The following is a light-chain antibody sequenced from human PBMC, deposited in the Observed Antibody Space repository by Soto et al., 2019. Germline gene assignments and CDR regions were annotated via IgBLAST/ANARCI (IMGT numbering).Light chain of an antibody. CDR2: AVT. V-gene: IGLV2-14*01. CDR3: SSYTSSSTL. Sequence: QSALTQPASVSGSPGQSITISCTGTSSDVGGYNYVSWYQQHPGKAPKLMIYAVTDRPSGVSSRFSGSKSGNTASLTISGLYAEDEADYYCSSYTSSSTLFGTGTKLTVL. J-gene: IGLJ1*01. CDR1: SSDVGGYNY.